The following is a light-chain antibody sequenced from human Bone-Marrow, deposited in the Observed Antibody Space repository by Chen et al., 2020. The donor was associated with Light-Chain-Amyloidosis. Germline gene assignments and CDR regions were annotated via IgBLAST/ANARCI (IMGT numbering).Light chain of an antibody. CDR2: RDT. V-gene: IGLV3-25*03. CDR3: QSADSSGTYEVI. J-gene: IGLJ2*01. CDR1: DFPTKY. Sequence: SYELTQPTSVSVSSAQPARISCSVDDFPTKYAYWYQQKPGQAPVLVIHRDTERPSGISERFSGSSSGTTATLTISGVQAEDEADYHCQSADSSGTYEVIFGGGTKLTVL.